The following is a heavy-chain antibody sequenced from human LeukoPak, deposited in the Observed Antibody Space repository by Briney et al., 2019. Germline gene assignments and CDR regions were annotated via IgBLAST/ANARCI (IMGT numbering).Heavy chain of an antibody. CDR3: ARDYQPLRRLFVY. CDR2: INSDGSST. Sequence: GGSLRLSCAASGFTFSSFWMHWVCQAPGKGLVWVSRINSDGSSTSYADSVKGRFTISRDNAKNTLYLQMNSLRAEDTAVYYCARDYQPLRRLFVYWGQGTLVTVSS. J-gene: IGHJ4*02. V-gene: IGHV3-74*01. D-gene: IGHD2-2*01. CDR1: GFTFSSFW.